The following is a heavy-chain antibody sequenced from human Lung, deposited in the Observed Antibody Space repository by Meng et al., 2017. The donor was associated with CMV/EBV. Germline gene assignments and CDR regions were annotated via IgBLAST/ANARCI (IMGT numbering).Heavy chain of an antibody. CDR3: GREGSGGYYLDS. CDR1: GFTVSSNH. D-gene: IGHD3-22*01. V-gene: IGHV3-53*01. J-gene: IGHJ4*02. CDR2: IYGGGGT. Sequence: LXXAASGFTVSSNHMSWVRQAPGEGLEWVSVIYGGGGTYYADSAAGRFTISRDNPKNTLYLQMNSLRAEDTAVYYCGREGSGGYYLDSWGQGTLVXVSS.